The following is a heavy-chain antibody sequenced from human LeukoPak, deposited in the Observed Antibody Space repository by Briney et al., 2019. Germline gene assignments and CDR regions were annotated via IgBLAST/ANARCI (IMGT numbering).Heavy chain of an antibody. V-gene: IGHV1-3*01. D-gene: IGHD3-3*01. CDR2: SNAGNGNT. CDR1: GYTFTSYA. J-gene: IGHJ5*02. CDR3: ARGLPPSRRSGYYDRQRWFDP. Sequence: GASVKVSCKASGYTFTSYAMHWVRQAPGQRLEWMGWSNAGNGNTKYSQKFQGRVTMTRDTSISTAYMELSSLRSEDTAVYYCARGLPPSRRSGYYDRQRWFDPWGQGTLVTVSS.